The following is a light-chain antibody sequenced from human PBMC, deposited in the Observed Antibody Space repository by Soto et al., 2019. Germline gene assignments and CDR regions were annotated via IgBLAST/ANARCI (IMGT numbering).Light chain of an antibody. V-gene: IGKV3-20*01. CDR1: ESVSYSY. J-gene: IGKJ1*01. Sequence: EIVVTQSTATLSVSPGERVTLSCGASESVSYSYVAWYQQKPGQAPRLLIYGASSRATGIPDRFSGSGSQTDFTLTISRLEPEDFAVYYCQQYGTSPRTFGQGTKVAIK. CDR2: GAS. CDR3: QQYGTSPRT.